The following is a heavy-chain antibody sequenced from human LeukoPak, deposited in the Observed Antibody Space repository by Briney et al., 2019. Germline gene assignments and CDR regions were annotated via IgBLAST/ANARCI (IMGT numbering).Heavy chain of an antibody. CDR3: ARLTYYYGSGSSP. V-gene: IGHV4-34*01. J-gene: IGHJ4*02. CDR2: INHSGRT. Sequence: KPSETLSLTCAVYGGSFSGYYWSWIRQPPGKGLEWIGEINHSGRTNTTPSLKTRVTISVDTSKNQFSLKLSSVTAADTAVYYCARLTYYYGSGSSPWGQGTLVTVSS. D-gene: IGHD3-10*01. CDR1: GGSFSGYY.